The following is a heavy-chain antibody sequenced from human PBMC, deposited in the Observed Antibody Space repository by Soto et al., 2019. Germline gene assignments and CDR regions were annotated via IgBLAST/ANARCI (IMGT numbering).Heavy chain of an antibody. Sequence: TKHSQKFQGRVTITRDTSATTGYMELSSLRAEDTAVYYCASQLEGYFDWTVGFDYWGQGTLVTVSS. CDR2: T. D-gene: IGHD3-9*01. J-gene: IGHJ4*02. V-gene: IGHV1-3*01. CDR3: ASQLEGYFDWTVGFDY.